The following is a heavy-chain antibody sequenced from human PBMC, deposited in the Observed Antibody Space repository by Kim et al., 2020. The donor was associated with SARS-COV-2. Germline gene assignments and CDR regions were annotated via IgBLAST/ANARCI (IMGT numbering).Heavy chain of an antibody. D-gene: IGHD3-9*01. J-gene: IGHJ4*02. Sequence: GESLKISCKGSGYSFTSYWIGWVRQMPGKGLEWMGIIYPGDSDTRYSPSFQGQVTISADKSISTAYLQWSSLKASDTAMYYCARHYYDILTGYHEFDYWGQGTLVTVSS. CDR2: IYPGDSDT. V-gene: IGHV5-51*01. CDR3: ARHYYDILTGYHEFDY. CDR1: GYSFTSYW.